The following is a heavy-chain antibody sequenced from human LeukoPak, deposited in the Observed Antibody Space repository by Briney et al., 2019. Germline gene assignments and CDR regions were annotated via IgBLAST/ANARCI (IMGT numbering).Heavy chain of an antibody. J-gene: IGHJ4*02. CDR1: GFTFDDYG. Sequence: PGGSLRLSCAASGFTFDDYGMSWVRQAPGKGLEWVSGINWNGGSTGYADSVKGRFTISRDNAKNSLYLQMNSLRAEDTAVYYCAKVQGTKAVAGDYDYWGQGTLVTVSS. D-gene: IGHD6-19*01. CDR3: AKVQGTKAVAGDYDY. V-gene: IGHV3-20*04. CDR2: INWNGGST.